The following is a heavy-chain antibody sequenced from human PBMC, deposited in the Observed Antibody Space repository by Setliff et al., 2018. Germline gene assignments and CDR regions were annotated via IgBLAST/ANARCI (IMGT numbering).Heavy chain of an antibody. J-gene: IGHJ4*02. CDR1: GFTLSDHY. V-gene: IGHV3-72*01. D-gene: IGHD1-26*01. CDR2: IRNKDNSYTT. CDR3: TRDEGWELLGGSLDY. Sequence: GGSLRLSCAASGFTLSDHYIDWLRQAPGKGLEWVGRIRNKDNSYTTEYAASVKGRFTISRDDSKSIAYLQMNSLKTEDTAVYYCTRDEGWELLGGSLDYWGQGTLVTVSS.